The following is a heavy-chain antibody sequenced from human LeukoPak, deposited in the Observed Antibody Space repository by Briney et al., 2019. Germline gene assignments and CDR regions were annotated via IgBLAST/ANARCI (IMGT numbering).Heavy chain of an antibody. CDR3: AELGITMIGGV. J-gene: IGHJ6*04. D-gene: IGHD3-10*02. CDR2: MRQDGSEK. Sequence: PGGSLRLSCAASGFTFSSYWMSWVRQAPGEGLEWVASMRQDGSEKYYVDSVKGRFTISRDNSKNSLYLQMNSLRAEDTAVYYCAELGITMIGGVWGKGTTVTISS. CDR1: GFTFSSYW. V-gene: IGHV3-7*01.